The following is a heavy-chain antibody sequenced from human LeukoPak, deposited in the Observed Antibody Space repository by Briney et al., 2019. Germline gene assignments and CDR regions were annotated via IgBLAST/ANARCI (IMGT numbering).Heavy chain of an antibody. Sequence: ASVKVSCKASGYTFINYYMHWVRQAPGQGLEWMGIINPSGGSTSYAQKFQGRVTMTRDTSTSTVYMELSSLRSEDTAVYYCARDESTSILWWWGEGTLVTVSS. V-gene: IGHV1-46*01. CDR1: GYTFINYY. CDR3: ARDESTSILWW. J-gene: IGHJ1*01. CDR2: INPSGGST. D-gene: IGHD2-21*01.